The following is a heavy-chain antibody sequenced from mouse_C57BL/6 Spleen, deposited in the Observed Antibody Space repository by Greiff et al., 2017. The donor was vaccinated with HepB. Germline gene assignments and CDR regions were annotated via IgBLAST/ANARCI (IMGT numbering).Heavy chain of an antibody. CDR3: ASYYNGSRAMDY. Sequence: VQLQQSGPELVKPGASVKLSCKASGYSFTGYYMNWVKQSPEKSLEWIGEINPSTGGTTYNQKFKAKATLTEDKSSSTAYMQLKSLTSEDSAVYECASYYNGSRAMDYWGQGTSVTVSS. D-gene: IGHD1-1*01. CDR2: INPSTGGT. V-gene: IGHV1-42*01. J-gene: IGHJ4*01. CDR1: GYSFTGYY.